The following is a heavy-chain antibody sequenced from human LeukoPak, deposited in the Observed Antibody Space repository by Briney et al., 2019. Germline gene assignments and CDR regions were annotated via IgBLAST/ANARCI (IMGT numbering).Heavy chain of an antibody. V-gene: IGHV4-59*12. CDR1: GVSMSGYY. J-gene: IGHJ3*02. CDR2: IDSSGIT. Sequence: NPSETLSLTCTVSGVSMSGYYWSWIRQPPGKGLDLIGHIDSSGITVYNAPLKSRVTISIDTSRNQFSLKLSSVTAADTAVYYCARGLEISYYDSSGYSSGAFDIWGQGTMVTVSS. CDR3: ARGLEISYYDSSGYSSGAFDI. D-gene: IGHD3-22*01.